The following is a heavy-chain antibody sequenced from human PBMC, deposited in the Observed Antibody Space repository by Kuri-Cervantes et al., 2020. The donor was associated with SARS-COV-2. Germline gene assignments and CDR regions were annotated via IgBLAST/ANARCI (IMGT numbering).Heavy chain of an antibody. Sequence: SETLSLTCTVSGGSVSSGSYYWSWIRQPPGKGLEWIGEINHSGSTNYNPSLKSRVTISVDTSKNQFYLKLSSVTAADTAVYYCARDSYYYGSGRMDVWGQGITVTVSS. V-gene: IGHV4-39*07. CDR1: GGSVSSGSYY. CDR3: ARDSYYYGSGRMDV. CDR2: INHSGST. D-gene: IGHD3-10*01. J-gene: IGHJ6*02.